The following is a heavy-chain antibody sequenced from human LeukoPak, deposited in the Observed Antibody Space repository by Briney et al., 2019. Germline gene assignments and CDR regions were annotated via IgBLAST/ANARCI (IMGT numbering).Heavy chain of an antibody. CDR3: AREAAPIIGPWFDP. V-gene: IGHV1-69*04. D-gene: IGHD2-15*01. CDR1: GGTFSSYA. J-gene: IGHJ5*02. CDR2: IIPILGIA. Sequence: SVKVSCKASGGTFSSYAISWVRQAPGQGLEWMGRIIPILGIANYAQKFQGRVTITADKSTSTAYMELSSLRSEDTAVYYCAREAAPIIGPWFDPWGQGTLVTASS.